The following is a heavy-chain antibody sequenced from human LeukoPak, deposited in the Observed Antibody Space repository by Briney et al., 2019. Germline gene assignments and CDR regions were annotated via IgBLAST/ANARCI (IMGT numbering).Heavy chain of an antibody. CDR3: ARARGSFNWFDP. CDR1: GGSISSYY. V-gene: IGHV4-59*01. CDR2: IYYSGST. J-gene: IGHJ5*02. Sequence: SSETLSLTCTVSGGSISSYYWSWIRQPPGKGLEWIGYIYYSGSTNYNPSLKSRVTISVDTSKNQFSLKLSSVTAADTAVYYCARARGSFNWFDPWGQGTLVTVSS. D-gene: IGHD3-10*01.